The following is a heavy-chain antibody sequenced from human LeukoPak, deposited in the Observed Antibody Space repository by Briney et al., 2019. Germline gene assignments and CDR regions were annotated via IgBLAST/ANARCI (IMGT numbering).Heavy chain of an antibody. V-gene: IGHV4-30-4*01. Sequence: SQTLSLTCTVSGGSVSSDNYYWSWIRQPPGTGLEWIGYIYYSGSTYYNPSLKSRVTISVDTSKNQFSLKLSSVTAADTAVYYCARGVRSSGAMVAFDIWGQGTMVTVSS. D-gene: IGHD6-19*01. CDR1: GGSVSSDNYY. CDR2: IYYSGST. CDR3: ARGVRSSGAMVAFDI. J-gene: IGHJ3*02.